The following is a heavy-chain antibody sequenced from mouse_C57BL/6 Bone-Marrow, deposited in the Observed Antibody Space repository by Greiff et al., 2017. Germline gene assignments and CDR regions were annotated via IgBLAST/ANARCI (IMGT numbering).Heavy chain of an antibody. D-gene: IGHD2-1*01. V-gene: IGHV3-1*01. J-gene: IGHJ3*01. CDR2: ISYSGST. CDR3: AGGNFPSY. CDR1: GYSITSGYD. Sequence: EVQLQQSGPGMVKPSQSLSLTCTVTGYSITSGYDWHWIRHFPGNKLEWMGYISYSGSTNYNPSLKSRISITHDTSKNPFFLKLNSVTTEDTATYYCAGGNFPSYWGQGTLVTVSA.